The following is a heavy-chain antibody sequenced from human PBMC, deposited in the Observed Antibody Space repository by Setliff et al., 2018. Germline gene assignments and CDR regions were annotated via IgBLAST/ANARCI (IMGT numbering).Heavy chain of an antibody. CDR3: AREIKRTNWSYQYHGMDV. D-gene: IGHD1-1*01. V-gene: IGHV1-69*06. J-gene: IGHJ6*02. CDR2: IIPIFGTA. Sequence: SVKVSCKASGGIFNSFSITWVRQAPGQGLEWMGRIIPIFGTANYAQKFQGRVTITADKSTSTAYMELSSLRSDDTAVYYCAREIKRTNWSYQYHGMDVWGQGTTVTVSS. CDR1: GGIFNSFS.